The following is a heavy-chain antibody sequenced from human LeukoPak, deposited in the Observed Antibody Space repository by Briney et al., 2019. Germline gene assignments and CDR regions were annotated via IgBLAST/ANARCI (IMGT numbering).Heavy chain of an antibody. J-gene: IGHJ6*02. CDR3: AKEDTAMASKMNYYYYYGMDV. V-gene: IGHV3-23*01. CDR1: GFTFSSYA. Sequence: GGSLRLSCAASGFTFSSYAMSWVRQAPGKGLEWVSAISGSGGSTYYADSVKGRFTISRDNSKNTLYLQMNSLRAEDTAVYYCAKEDTAMASKMNYYYYYGMDVWGQGTTVTVSS. D-gene: IGHD5-18*01. CDR2: ISGSGGST.